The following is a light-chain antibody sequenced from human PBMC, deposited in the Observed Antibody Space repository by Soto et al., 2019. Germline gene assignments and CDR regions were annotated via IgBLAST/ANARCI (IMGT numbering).Light chain of an antibody. Sequence: EIVMTQSPATLSVSPGERATLSCRASQSISSNLAWYQRKPGQAPSLLISGASTSDAGIPARFSGSGSGTDFTLTNSSLQSEDFAVDDCQQFHDWPMTFGPGTKVDIK. CDR1: QSISSN. J-gene: IGKJ3*01. V-gene: IGKV3-15*01. CDR3: QQFHDWPMT. CDR2: GAS.